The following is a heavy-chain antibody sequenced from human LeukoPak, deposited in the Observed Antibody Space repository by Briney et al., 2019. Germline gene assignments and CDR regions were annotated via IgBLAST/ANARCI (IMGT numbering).Heavy chain of an antibody. CDR1: GGSISSYY. CDR3: AREVVTPWYFDF. V-gene: IGHV4-59*08. Sequence: KPSETLSLTCTVSGGSISSYYWSWIRQPPGKGLEWIGYIYYSGSTNYNPSLKSRVTISVDTSKNQFSLKLSSVTAADTAVYYCAREVVTPWYFDFWGRGTLVTVSS. J-gene: IGHJ2*01. D-gene: IGHD4-23*01. CDR2: IYYSGST.